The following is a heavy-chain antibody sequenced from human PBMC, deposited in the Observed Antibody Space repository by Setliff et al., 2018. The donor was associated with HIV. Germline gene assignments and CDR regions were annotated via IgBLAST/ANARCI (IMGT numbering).Heavy chain of an antibody. CDR3: ARGPPRDILTGYYKWGRETYYYYYGMDV. J-gene: IGHJ6*02. D-gene: IGHD3-9*01. CDR1: GYTFTNFG. CDR2: ISAYNGNT. Sequence: GASVKVSCKASGYTFTNFGISWVRQAPGQGLEWMGWISAYNGNTNYAQKLQGRVTMTTDTSTSTAYMELSSLRSEDTAVYYCARGPPRDILTGYYKWGRETYYYYYGMDVWGQGTTVTVSS. V-gene: IGHV1-18*01.